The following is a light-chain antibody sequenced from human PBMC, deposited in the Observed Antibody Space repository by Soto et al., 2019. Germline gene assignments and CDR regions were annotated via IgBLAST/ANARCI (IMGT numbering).Light chain of an antibody. J-gene: IGKJ1*01. CDR1: QSVSSSY. Sequence: EIVLTQSPGTLSLSPGERATLSCRASQSVSSSYLAWYQQKPGQAPRLLIYGASSRATGIPDRFSGSGSGTDFTLTISRLEPEDFAVYYCQQYDRTFGQGSK. V-gene: IGKV3-20*01. CDR2: GAS. CDR3: QQYDRT.